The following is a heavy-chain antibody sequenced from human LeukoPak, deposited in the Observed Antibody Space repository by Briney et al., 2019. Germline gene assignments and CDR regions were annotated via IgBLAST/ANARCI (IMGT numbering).Heavy chain of an antibody. J-gene: IGHJ4*02. V-gene: IGHV4-38-2*02. Sequence: SETLSLTCTVSGYSISSGYYWGWIRQPPGKGLEWIGSICQSGNTYYNASLKSRVTISVDTSKNQFSLKLRSLTAADTAVYYCARDMAVAVAGNYWGQGTLVTVSS. CDR1: GYSISSGYY. CDR3: ARDMAVAVAGNY. CDR2: ICQSGNT. D-gene: IGHD6-19*01.